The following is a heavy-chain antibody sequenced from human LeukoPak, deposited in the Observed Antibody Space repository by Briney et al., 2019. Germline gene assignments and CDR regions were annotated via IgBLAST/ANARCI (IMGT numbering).Heavy chain of an antibody. CDR3: AKDFEYSSSSRGNFDY. J-gene: IGHJ4*02. CDR1: RFTFSSYA. Sequence: GGSLRLSCAASRFTFSSYAMSWVRQAPGKGLEWVSAISGSGGSTYYADSVKGRFTISRDNSKNTLYLQMNSLRAEDTAVYYCAKDFEYSSSSRGNFDYWGQGTLVTVSS. V-gene: IGHV3-23*01. CDR2: ISGSGGST. D-gene: IGHD6-6*01.